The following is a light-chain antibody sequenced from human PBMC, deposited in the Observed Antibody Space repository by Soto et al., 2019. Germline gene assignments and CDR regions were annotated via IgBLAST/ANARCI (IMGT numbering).Light chain of an antibody. CDR2: DAS. J-gene: IGKJ5*01. CDR3: QQRSNWPPMIT. CDR1: QSVSSY. Sequence: EIVLTQSPATLSLSPGERATLSCRASQSVSSYLAWYQQKPGQAPRLLIYDASNRATVIPARFSCSGSGTAFTLTISSLEPEDFAVYSCQQRSNWPPMITFGQGTRLEIK. V-gene: IGKV3-11*01.